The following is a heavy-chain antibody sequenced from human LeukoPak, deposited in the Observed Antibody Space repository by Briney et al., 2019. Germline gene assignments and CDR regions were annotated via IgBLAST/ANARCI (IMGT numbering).Heavy chain of an antibody. V-gene: IGHV4-30-4*07. Sequence: SETLSLTCAVSGGSISSGGYSWSWIRQPPGKGLEWIGYIYYSGSTYYNPSLKSRVTISVDTSKNQFSLKLSSVTAADTAVYYCARVRYYYDSSGYNNWFDPWGRGTLVTVSS. D-gene: IGHD3-22*01. J-gene: IGHJ5*02. CDR3: ARVRYYYDSSGYNNWFDP. CDR1: GGSISSGGYS. CDR2: IYYSGST.